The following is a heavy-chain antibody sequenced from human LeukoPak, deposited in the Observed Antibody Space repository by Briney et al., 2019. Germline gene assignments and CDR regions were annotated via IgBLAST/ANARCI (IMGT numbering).Heavy chain of an antibody. J-gene: IGHJ4*02. CDR1: GGSFSDYY. V-gene: IGHV4-59*01. D-gene: IGHD3-10*01. Sequence: SETLSLTCAVYGGSFSDYYWSWIRQPPGKGLEWIGYIYSSGSTNYNPSLKSRVTMSVDTSKNQFSLKLSSVTAADTAVYYCARDLLGRGGSFDYWGQGTLVTVSS. CDR3: ARDLLGRGGSFDY. CDR2: IYSSGST.